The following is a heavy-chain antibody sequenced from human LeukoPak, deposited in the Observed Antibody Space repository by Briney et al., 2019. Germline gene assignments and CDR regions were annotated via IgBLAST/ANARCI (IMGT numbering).Heavy chain of an antibody. V-gene: IGHV1-8*01. Sequence: ASVKVSCKASGYTFTSYDINWVRQATGQGLEWMGWMNPNSGNTGYAQKFQGRVTVTRNTSISTAYMELSSLRSEDTAVYYCARGLRVGATKRRTYYFDYWGQGTLVTVSS. D-gene: IGHD1-26*01. CDR3: ARGLRVGATKRRTYYFDY. J-gene: IGHJ4*02. CDR1: GYTFTSYD. CDR2: MNPNSGNT.